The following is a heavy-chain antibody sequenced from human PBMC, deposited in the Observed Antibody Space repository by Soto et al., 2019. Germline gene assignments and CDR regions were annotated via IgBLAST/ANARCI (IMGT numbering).Heavy chain of an antibody. CDR2: IWYDGSNK. V-gene: IGHV3-33*01. CDR1: GFTFSSYG. Sequence: QVQLVESGGGVVQPGRSLRLSCAASGFTFSSYGMHWVRQAPGKGLEWVAVIWYDGSNKYYADSVKGRFTISRDNSKNTLYLQMNSLRAEDTAVYYCARDLLSGIAAAGTVSEGFDYWGQGTLVTVSS. D-gene: IGHD6-13*01. CDR3: ARDLLSGIAAAGTVSEGFDY. J-gene: IGHJ4*02.